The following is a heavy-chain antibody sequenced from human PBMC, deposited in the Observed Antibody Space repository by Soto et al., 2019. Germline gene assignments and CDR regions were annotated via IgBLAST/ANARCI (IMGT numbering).Heavy chain of an antibody. V-gene: IGHV3-21*01. D-gene: IGHD1-7*01. Sequence: EVQLVESGGGLVQPGGSLRLSCTVSGFTFSGYSMNWVRQAPGKGLEWGSAISSSGTYIYYEDSVKGRFTISRDNDQKPLYLQMNSLRAEDTAIYYCVRKNNVGNYLPYDTFDFWGQVTMVSVSS. CDR1: GFTFSGYS. CDR3: VRKNNVGNYLPYDTFDF. J-gene: IGHJ3*01. CDR2: ISSSGTYI.